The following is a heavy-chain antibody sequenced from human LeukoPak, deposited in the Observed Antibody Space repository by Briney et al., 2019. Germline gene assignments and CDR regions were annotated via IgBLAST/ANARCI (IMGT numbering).Heavy chain of an antibody. CDR3: AKDRSGGQGKSLITMVRGVIGVFDF. V-gene: IGHV3-23*01. J-gene: IGHJ4*02. CDR1: GFTFSNYA. CDR2: ISGSGGST. D-gene: IGHD3-10*01. Sequence: GGSLRLSCAASGFTFSNYAMSWVRQAPGKGLEWVSTISGSGGSTYYADSVKGRFTISRDNSKNTLDLQMNSLRAEDTAVYYCAKDRSGGQGKSLITMVRGVIGVFDFWGQGTLVTVSS.